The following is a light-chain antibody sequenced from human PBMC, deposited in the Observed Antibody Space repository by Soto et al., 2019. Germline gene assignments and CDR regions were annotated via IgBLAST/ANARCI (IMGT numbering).Light chain of an antibody. V-gene: IGLV1-40*01. CDR1: SSNIGAAHD. CDR2: GNY. Sequence: QLVLTQPPSVSGAPGQRVTISCIGSSSNIGAAHDVHWYQQLPGTAPKLLICGNYNRPSGVPDRFSGSRSGAAASLAITGLRAEDEADYYCQSYDSSLNVVFGGGTQLTVL. CDR3: QSYDSSLNVV. J-gene: IGLJ2*01.